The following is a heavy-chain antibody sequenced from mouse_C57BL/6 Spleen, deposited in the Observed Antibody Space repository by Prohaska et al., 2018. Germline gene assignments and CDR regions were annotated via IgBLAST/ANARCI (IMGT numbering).Heavy chain of an antibody. CDR3: AQTAQALYAMDY. CDR2: IDPSDIET. J-gene: IGHJ4*01. V-gene: IGHV1-52*01. D-gene: IGHD3-2*02. Sequence: QVQLQQPGSELVRPGSSVKLSCKASGYTFTSYWMHSVKHMPIPSLEWIGNIDPSDIETHYNQKFKDKATWTVDKSSSTAYMQLSSLTSEDSAVYYCAQTAQALYAMDYWGQGTSVTVSS. CDR1: GYTFTSYW.